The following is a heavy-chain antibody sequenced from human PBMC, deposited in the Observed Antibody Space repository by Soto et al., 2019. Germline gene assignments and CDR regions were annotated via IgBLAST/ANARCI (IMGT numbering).Heavy chain of an antibody. J-gene: IGHJ4*02. Sequence: GGSLRLSCAASGFTFSSYAMSWVRQAPGKGLEWVAVITDGGSSKYYADSVKGRFTISRDNSKNTLYLQMNSLRAEDTAVYYCAKDLTIFGVVIEGARPDYWGQGTLVTVSS. D-gene: IGHD3-3*01. V-gene: IGHV3-23*01. CDR2: ITDGGSSK. CDR3: AKDLTIFGVVIEGARPDY. CDR1: GFTFSSYA.